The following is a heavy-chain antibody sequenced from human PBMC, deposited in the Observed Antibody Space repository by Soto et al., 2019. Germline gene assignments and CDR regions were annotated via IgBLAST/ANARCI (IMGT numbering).Heavy chain of an antibody. V-gene: IGHV4-31*03. CDR1: GGSISSGGYY. D-gene: IGHD2-15*01. CDR3: ARAEKKDIVVVVAAHIYFDY. J-gene: IGHJ4*02. Sequence: SETLSLTCTVSGGSISSGGYYWSWIRQHPGKGLEWIGYIYYSGSTYYNPSLKSRVTISVDTSKNQFSLKLSSVTAADTAVYYCARAEKKDIVVVVAAHIYFDYWGQGTLVTVSS. CDR2: IYYSGST.